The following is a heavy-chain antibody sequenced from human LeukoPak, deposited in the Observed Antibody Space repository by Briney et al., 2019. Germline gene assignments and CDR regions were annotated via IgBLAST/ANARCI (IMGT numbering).Heavy chain of an antibody. Sequence: SVKVSCKASGGTFSSYAISWVRQAPGQGLEWMGGIIPIFGTANYAQKFQGRVTITADKSTSTAYMELSSLRSEDTAVYYCARGGNRSMDPDDAFDIWDQGTMVTVSS. CDR1: GGTFSSYA. CDR3: ARGGNRSMDPDDAFDI. CDR2: IIPIFGTA. J-gene: IGHJ3*02. V-gene: IGHV1-69*06. D-gene: IGHD4-23*01.